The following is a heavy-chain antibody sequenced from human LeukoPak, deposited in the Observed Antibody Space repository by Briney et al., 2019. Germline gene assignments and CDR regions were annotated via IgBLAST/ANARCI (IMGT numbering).Heavy chain of an antibody. V-gene: IGHV1-69*06. CDR2: IIPIFGRA. J-gene: IGHJ6*04. Sequence: SVKVSCKASGGTFTIYDISWVRQAPGQGGEWMGGIIPIFGRANYAQKFQGRVTITADKSTSTAYMELSSLRSEDTAVYYCARDEVVVVAPAGDYYYYGMDVWGKGTTVTVSS. D-gene: IGHD2-2*01. CDR3: ARDEVVVVAPAGDYYYYGMDV. CDR1: GGTFTIYD.